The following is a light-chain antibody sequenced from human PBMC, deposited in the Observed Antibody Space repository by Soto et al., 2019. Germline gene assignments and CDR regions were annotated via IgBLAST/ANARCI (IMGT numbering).Light chain of an antibody. V-gene: IGLV2-14*01. CDR2: EVS. Sequence: QSALPHPASVSWSPGHSITISCTGTSSDVGGYNYVSWYQQHPGKAPKLMIYEVSNRPSGVSNRFSGSKSGNTASLTISGLQAEDEADYYCSSYTSSSNHYVFGTGTKVTVL. J-gene: IGLJ1*01. CDR3: SSYTSSSNHYV. CDR1: SSDVGGYNY.